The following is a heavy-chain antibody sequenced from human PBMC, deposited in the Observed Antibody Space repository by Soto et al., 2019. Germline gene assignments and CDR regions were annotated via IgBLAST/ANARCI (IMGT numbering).Heavy chain of an antibody. CDR3: ARGFKPQGSGWSYQRMDYYGMDV. CDR2: ISSSSSTI. D-gene: IGHD6-19*01. CDR1: GFTFSSYS. J-gene: IGHJ6*02. V-gene: IGHV3-48*02. Sequence: GGSLRLSCAASGFTFSSYSMNWVRQAPGKGLEWVSYISSSSSTIYYADSVKGRFTISRDNAKNSLYLQMNSLRDEDTAVYYCARGFKPQGSGWSYQRMDYYGMDVWGQGTTVTVSS.